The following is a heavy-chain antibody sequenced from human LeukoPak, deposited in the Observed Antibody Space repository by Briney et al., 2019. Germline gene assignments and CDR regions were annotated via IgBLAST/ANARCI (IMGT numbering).Heavy chain of an antibody. V-gene: IGHV4-59*01. CDR1: GGSISSYY. J-gene: IGHJ4*02. D-gene: IGHD3-10*01. CDR3: ARVGHYGSGSYLDY. Sequence: SETLSLTCTVSGGSISSYYWSWIRQPPGKGLEWIGYIYYSGSTNYNPSLKSRVTISADTSKNQFSLKLSSVTAADTAVYYCARVGHYGSGSYLDYWGQGTLVTVSS. CDR2: IYYSGST.